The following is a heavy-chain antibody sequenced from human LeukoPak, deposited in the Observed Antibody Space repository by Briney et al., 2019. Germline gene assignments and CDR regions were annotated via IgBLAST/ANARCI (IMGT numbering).Heavy chain of an antibody. D-gene: IGHD6-13*01. CDR1: GFTFSSYA. Sequence: GGSLRLSCAASGFTFSSYAMSWVRQAPGKGLEWVSAISGSGGSTYYADSVKGRFTISRDNSKNTLYLQMNSLRAEDTAVYYCARAPYHKYSSSWYYFDYWGQGTLVTVSS. V-gene: IGHV3-23*01. CDR2: ISGSGGST. CDR3: ARAPYHKYSSSWYYFDY. J-gene: IGHJ4*02.